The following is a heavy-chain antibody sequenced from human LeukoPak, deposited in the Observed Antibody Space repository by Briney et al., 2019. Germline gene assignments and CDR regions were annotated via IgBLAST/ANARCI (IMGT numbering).Heavy chain of an antibody. V-gene: IGHV1-2*02. CDR1: GYTFTGYY. J-gene: IGHJ6*02. CDR3: AAEPIVVVPAATSHYYYYYGMDV. D-gene: IGHD2-2*01. CDR2: INPNSGGT. Sequence: GASVKVSCKASGYTFTGYYMHWVRQAPGQGLEWMGWINPNSGGTNYAQKFQGRVTMTRDTSISTAYMELSRLRSDDTAVYYCAAEPIVVVPAATSHYYYYYGMDVWGQGTTVTVSS.